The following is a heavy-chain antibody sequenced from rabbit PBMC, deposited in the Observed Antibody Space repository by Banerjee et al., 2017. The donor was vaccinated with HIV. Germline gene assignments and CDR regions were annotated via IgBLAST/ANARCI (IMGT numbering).Heavy chain of an antibody. V-gene: IGHV1S45*01. CDR1: GFDLSSYYY. J-gene: IGHJ4*01. D-gene: IGHD4-2*01. CDR2: IYTGSGST. Sequence: QEQLEESGGGLVKPEGSLTLTCKASGFDLSSYYYMCWVRQAPGKGLEWIGCIYTGSGSTYYASWVNGRFTISKTSSTTVTLQMTSLTAADTATYFCARRIYGGGDPANLWGPGTLVTVS. CDR3: ARRIYGGGDPANL.